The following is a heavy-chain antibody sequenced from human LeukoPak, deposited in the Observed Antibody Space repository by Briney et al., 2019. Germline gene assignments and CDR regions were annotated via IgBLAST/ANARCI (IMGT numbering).Heavy chain of an antibody. CDR3: ARVENSATRGFYFDY. J-gene: IGHJ4*02. D-gene: IGHD5-12*01. V-gene: IGHV3-48*03. CDR1: GFTFSLYE. CDR2: ISSSGSTI. Sequence: GGSLRLSCAASGFTFSLYEMNWVRQAPGKGPEWVSYISSSGSTIYYADSGKGRFSISRDNAKNSLNLQMNSLRAEDTAFYYCARVENSATRGFYFDYWGQGALVTVSS.